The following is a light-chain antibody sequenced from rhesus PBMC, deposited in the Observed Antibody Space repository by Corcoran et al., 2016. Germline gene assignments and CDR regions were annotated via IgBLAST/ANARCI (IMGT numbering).Light chain of an antibody. J-gene: IGKJ2*01. CDR1: LSLPSSNGYLS. CDR3: LQALQTPYS. Sequence: DIVMTQTPLSLPVTLGEPASIFCRSSLSLPSSNGYLSLIWYLQKPGQSPQVLIHYGSNRASGVPARVSGRGSGTDFTLKISRVEAENVGVYYCLQALQTPYSFGPGAKVEIK. V-gene: IGKV2-60*01. CDR2: YGS.